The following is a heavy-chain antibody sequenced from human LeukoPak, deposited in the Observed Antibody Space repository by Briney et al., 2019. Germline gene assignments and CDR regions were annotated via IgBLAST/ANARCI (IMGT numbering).Heavy chain of an antibody. CDR3: AKAWAAAGTFAS. CDR2: IIGSGGDT. J-gene: IGHJ4*02. Sequence: AGGSLRLSCAVSGFTFTNAWMSWVRQAPGKGLEWVSTIIGSGGDTYYADSVKGRFTTSRDTSKNMLYLQMNSLRAEDTAVYYCAKAWAAAGTFASWGQGTLVTVSS. D-gene: IGHD6-13*01. CDR1: GFTFTNAW. V-gene: IGHV3-23*01.